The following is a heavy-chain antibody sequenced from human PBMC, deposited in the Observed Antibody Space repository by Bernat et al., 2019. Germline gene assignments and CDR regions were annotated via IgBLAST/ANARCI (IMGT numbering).Heavy chain of an antibody. CDR1: GFTFSSFA. D-gene: IGHD2-15*01. CDR2: ISGGGDTI. CDR3: AKDRVYCSGGSCKSYWYFDL. V-gene: IGHV3-23*01. J-gene: IGHJ2*01. Sequence: EVQLLESGGGLVQPGGSLRLSCAASGFTFSSFAMNWVRQAPGKGLEWVPAISGGGDTIFYADSVKGRFTISRDNSKNTLYLQMNSLRAEDTAVYYCAKDRVYCSGGSCKSYWYFDLWGRGTLVTVSS.